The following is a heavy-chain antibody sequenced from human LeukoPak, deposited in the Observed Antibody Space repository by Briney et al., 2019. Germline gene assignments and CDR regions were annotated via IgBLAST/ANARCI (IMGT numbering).Heavy chain of an antibody. CDR3: AKNLEVFTVYYFDY. D-gene: IGHD2-8*01. V-gene: IGHV3-23*01. CDR2: VSNSGASA. J-gene: IGHJ4*02. CDR1: GFTFSNYV. Sequence: GGSLRLSCAGSGFTFSNYVMTWVRQAPGKGLEWVSTVSNSGASAYYADSVKGRFTISRDNSKNTLYLQMNRLRGEDTGVYYCAKNLEVFTVYYFDYWGQGTLVTVSS.